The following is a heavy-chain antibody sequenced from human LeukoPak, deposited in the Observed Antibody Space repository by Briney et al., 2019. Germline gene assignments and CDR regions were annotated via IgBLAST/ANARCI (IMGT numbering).Heavy chain of an antibody. V-gene: IGHV3-9*01. CDR2: ISWNSGSI. Sequence: GGSLRLSCAASGLTFDDYAMHWVRQAPGKGLEWVSGISWNSGSIGYADSVKGRFTISRDNAKNSLYLQMNSLRAEDTALYYCVKGGCSSTSCYYSDPWGQGTLVTVFS. D-gene: IGHD2-2*01. CDR1: GLTFDDYA. J-gene: IGHJ5*02. CDR3: VKGGCSSTSCYYSDP.